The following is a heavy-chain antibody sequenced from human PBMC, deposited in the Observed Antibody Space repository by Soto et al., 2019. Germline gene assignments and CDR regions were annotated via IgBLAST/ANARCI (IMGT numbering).Heavy chain of an antibody. CDR1: GYSFTSYG. Sequence: QVQLVQSAGEVKKPGASVKVSCKASGYSFTSYGISWVRRAPGQGLEWMGWISPYKGHTQFGQRVQGRVTMTTDTSTTTAYMELRNLRSDDTAHYYCARDLTIVPATHPRLENYGRDVWGQGTTGIVAS. CDR2: ISPYKGHT. V-gene: IGHV1-18*01. D-gene: IGHD2-2*01. J-gene: IGHJ6*02. CDR3: ARDLTIVPATHPRLENYGRDV.